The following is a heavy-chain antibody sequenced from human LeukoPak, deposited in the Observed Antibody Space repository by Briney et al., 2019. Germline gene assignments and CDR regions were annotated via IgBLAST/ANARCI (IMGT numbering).Heavy chain of an antibody. CDR1: GDSIRSNNYY. Sequence: SETLSLTCSVSGDSIRSNNYYWTWVRQPAGKGLEWIGRIYTSGSTLYSPSLQSRVTISIDQSKNQFSLRLTSVTAADTAVYYCASGNTLKGVDYWGHGTLVSVSS. D-gene: IGHD2/OR15-2a*01. V-gene: IGHV4-61*02. J-gene: IGHJ4*03. CDR3: ASGNTLKGVDY. CDR2: IYTSGST.